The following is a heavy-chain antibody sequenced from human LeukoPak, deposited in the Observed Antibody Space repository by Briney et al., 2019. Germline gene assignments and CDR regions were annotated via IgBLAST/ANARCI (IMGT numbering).Heavy chain of an antibody. Sequence: GGSLRLSCAASGFTFSSYAMSWVRQAPGKGLEWVSAISGSGGSTYYADSVKGRFTISRDNSKNTLYLQMNSLRAEDTAVYHCAKDRPYCSGGSCYKMDYFDYWGQGTLVTVSS. J-gene: IGHJ4*02. CDR3: AKDRPYCSGGSCYKMDYFDY. CDR1: GFTFSSYA. V-gene: IGHV3-23*01. CDR2: ISGSGGST. D-gene: IGHD2-15*01.